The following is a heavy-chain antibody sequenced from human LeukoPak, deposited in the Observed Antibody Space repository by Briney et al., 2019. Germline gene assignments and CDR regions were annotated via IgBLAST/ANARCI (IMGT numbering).Heavy chain of an antibody. CDR3: AKATTAAEYYFDF. CDR2: ISGSGGGR. CDR1: GFSFSRHD. V-gene: IGHV3-23*01. D-gene: IGHD1-1*01. J-gene: IGHJ4*02. Sequence: PGGSLRRSSAAPGFSFSRHDMSWVRQAPGKGLGWVSGISGSGGGRYYADSVKGRFTISRDNSKNTLYLQMNSLRAEDTAIYYCAKATTAAEYYFDFWGQGTLVTVSS.